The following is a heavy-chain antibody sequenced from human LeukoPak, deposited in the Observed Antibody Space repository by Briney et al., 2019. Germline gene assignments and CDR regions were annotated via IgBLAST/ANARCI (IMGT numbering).Heavy chain of an antibody. D-gene: IGHD5-12*01. Sequence: PGGSLRLSCAASGFTFSSYAMSWVRQASGKGLGWVSAISGSGGSTYYADSVKGRFTISRDNSKNTLYLQMNSLRAEDTAVYYCAKDRGRYSGYDYADYWGQGTLVTVSS. V-gene: IGHV3-23*01. CDR1: GFTFSSYA. J-gene: IGHJ4*02. CDR2: ISGSGGST. CDR3: AKDRGRYSGYDYADY.